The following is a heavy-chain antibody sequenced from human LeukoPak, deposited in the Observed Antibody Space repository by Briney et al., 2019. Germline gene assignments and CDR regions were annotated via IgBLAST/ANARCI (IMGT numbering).Heavy chain of an antibody. CDR1: VGSMSSAAYY. Sequence: SLTCTLSVGSMSSAAYYCNSVCQHPGKGLEWIGYIYHSGITNYNPSLKNRVTISVDTSKNQFSLKLSSVTAADTAVYYCARDRGYSYGVDSWGQGTLVTVSS. V-gene: IGHV4-31*03. J-gene: IGHJ4*02. CDR3: ARDRGYSYGVDS. CDR2: IYHSGIT. D-gene: IGHD5-18*01.